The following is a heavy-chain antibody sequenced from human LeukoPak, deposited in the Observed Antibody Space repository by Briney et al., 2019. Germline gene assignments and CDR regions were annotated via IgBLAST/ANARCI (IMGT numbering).Heavy chain of an antibody. V-gene: IGHV4-59*12. D-gene: IGHD3-3*01. CDR1: GGSISSYY. Sequence: SETLSLTCTVSGGSISSYYWSWIRQPPGKGLEWIGYIYYSGSTNYNPSLKSRVTISVDTSKNQFSLKLSSVTAADTAVYYCAGTIFGSGYYYYMDVWGKGTTVTVSS. CDR2: IYYSGST. J-gene: IGHJ6*03. CDR3: AGTIFGSGYYYYMDV.